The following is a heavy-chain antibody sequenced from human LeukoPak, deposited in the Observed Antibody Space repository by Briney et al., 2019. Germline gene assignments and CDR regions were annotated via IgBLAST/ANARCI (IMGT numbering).Heavy chain of an antibody. D-gene: IGHD3-22*01. CDR2: IHGNGST. Sequence: KTSETLSLTCTVSGASITAHSWNWIRQPAGQALEWIGRIHGNGSTNYNPSLKSRVTMSLDTSKSQFSLKLPSVTAADTALYYCARDMVSTWPYFYTYYYMDVWGQGTTVAVSS. CDR3: ARDMVSTWPYFYTYYYMDV. V-gene: IGHV4-4*07. CDR1: GASITAHS. J-gene: IGHJ6*03.